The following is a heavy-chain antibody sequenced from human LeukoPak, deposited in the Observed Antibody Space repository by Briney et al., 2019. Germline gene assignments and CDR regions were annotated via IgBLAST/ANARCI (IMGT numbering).Heavy chain of an antibody. Sequence: SETLSLTCTVSGGSISSGGYYWSWIRQPPGKGLEWIGYIYHSGSTYYNPSLKSRVTISVDRSKNQFSLKLSSVTAADTAVYYCARESDSQFFDYWGQGTLVTVSS. CDR1: GGSISSGGYY. CDR2: IYHSGST. V-gene: IGHV4-30-2*01. J-gene: IGHJ4*02. CDR3: ARESDSQFFDY. D-gene: IGHD3-22*01.